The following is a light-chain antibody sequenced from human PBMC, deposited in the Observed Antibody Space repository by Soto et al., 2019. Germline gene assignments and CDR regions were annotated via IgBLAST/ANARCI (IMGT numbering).Light chain of an antibody. Sequence: QSVLTQPPAASGSPGQSVTISCTGTSSDVGGYNYVSWYQQHPGKAPKVMSYEISKRPSGVPDRFPGSKSGNTASLTVSGVQAEDEADYYCSSYAGSNNYVFGSGPTVTV. V-gene: IGLV2-8*01. CDR3: SSYAGSNNYV. J-gene: IGLJ1*01. CDR1: SSDVGGYNY. CDR2: EIS.